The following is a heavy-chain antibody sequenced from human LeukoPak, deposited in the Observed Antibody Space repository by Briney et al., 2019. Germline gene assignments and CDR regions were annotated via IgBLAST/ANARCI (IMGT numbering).Heavy chain of an antibody. CDR3: ASYGSGSYRFDP. CDR2: IHHSGST. CDR1: GGSISSGNYY. J-gene: IGHJ5*02. Sequence: KPSETLSLTCTVSGGSISSGNYYWSWIRQHPGKGLGWIGYIHHSGSTYYNPSLKSRVIISVDTSKNQFSLKLNSVTAADTAVYYCASYGSGSYRFDPWGQGTLVTVSS. V-gene: IGHV4-31*03. D-gene: IGHD3-10*01.